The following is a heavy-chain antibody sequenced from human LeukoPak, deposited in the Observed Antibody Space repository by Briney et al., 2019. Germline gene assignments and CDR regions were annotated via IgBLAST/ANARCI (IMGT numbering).Heavy chain of an antibody. CDR2: IEPSGGST. J-gene: IGHJ4*02. Sequence: ASVKVSCKASGYTFTSYYIHWVRQAPGLGLEWMGVIEPSGGSTTYAQRFQGRVTMTRDTSSSTVYMELSSLRSEDTAVYYCARYYYFDYWGQGTRVTVSS. CDR1: GYTFTSYY. CDR3: ARYYYFDY. V-gene: IGHV1-46*01.